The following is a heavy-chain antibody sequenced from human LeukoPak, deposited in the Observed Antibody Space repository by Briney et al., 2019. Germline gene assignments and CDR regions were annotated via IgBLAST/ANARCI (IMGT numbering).Heavy chain of an antibody. J-gene: IGHJ4*02. CDR3: ARDWGLFGVVIPHHY. D-gene: IGHD3-3*01. CDR2: ISAYNGNT. CDR1: GYTFTNYG. V-gene: IGHV1-18*01. Sequence: GASVKVSCKASGYTFTNYGISWVRQAPGQGLEWMGWISAYNGNTNYARKLQGRVTMTTGTSTSTAYMEVRSLRSDDTAVYYCARDWGLFGVVIPHHYWGQGTLVTVSS.